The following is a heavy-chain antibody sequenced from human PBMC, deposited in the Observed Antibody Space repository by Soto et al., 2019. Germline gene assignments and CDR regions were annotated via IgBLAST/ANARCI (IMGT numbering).Heavy chain of an antibody. J-gene: IGHJ6*02. V-gene: IGHV1-69*02. CDR1: GSTFSSYT. Sequence: QVQLVQSGAEVRKPGSSVEVSCMASGSTFSSYTVNWVRQAPGQGLEWIGRIIPVLGVTHYARRFQGRVTIPADRSRXTXYXXLTSLTSEDTAVYYCARRRYCGVDCYNKFYYGMDVWGQGTTVTVSS. CDR3: ARRRYCGVDCYNKFYYGMDV. CDR2: IIPVLGVT. D-gene: IGHD2-21*02.